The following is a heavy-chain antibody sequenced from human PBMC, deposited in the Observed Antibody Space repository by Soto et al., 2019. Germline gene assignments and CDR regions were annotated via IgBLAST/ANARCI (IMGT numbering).Heavy chain of an antibody. Sequence: GGSLRLSCAASGFTFSSYAMSWVRQAPGKGLEWVSAISGSGGSTYYADSVKGRFTISRDNSKNTLYLQMNSLRAEDTAVYYCAKDFTPFRPIAALDWFDPWGQGTLVTVSS. CDR1: GFTFSSYA. V-gene: IGHV3-23*01. CDR2: ISGSGGST. D-gene: IGHD6-6*01. J-gene: IGHJ5*02. CDR3: AKDFTPFRPIAALDWFDP.